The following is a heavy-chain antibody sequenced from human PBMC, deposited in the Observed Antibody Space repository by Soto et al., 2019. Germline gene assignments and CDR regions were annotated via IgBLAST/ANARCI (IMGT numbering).Heavy chain of an antibody. CDR2: IIPLFGIL. CDR3: ASGSLYGSGSYPVDY. V-gene: IGHV1-69*02. CDR1: GGTFSNHL. D-gene: IGHD3-10*01. J-gene: IGHJ4*01. Sequence: QVQLVQSGAEVKKPGSSVNVSCKASGGTFSNHLISWVRQAPGQGLEWMGTIIPLFGILNYAQKLQGRVTISADKSTSTAYMELCSLRSDDTAVYYCASGSLYGSGSYPVDYWGQGTLVTVSS.